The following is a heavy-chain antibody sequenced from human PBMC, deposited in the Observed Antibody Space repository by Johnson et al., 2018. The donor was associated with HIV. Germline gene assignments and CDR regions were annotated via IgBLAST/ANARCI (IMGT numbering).Heavy chain of an antibody. CDR2: ISWNGGSA. J-gene: IGHJ3*02. D-gene: IGHD1-26*01. CDR1: GFTFDDYD. Sequence: VQLVESGGGVERPGGSLRLSCAASGFTFDDYDMSWVRQAPGKGLEWVSGISWNGGSAAYADSVKGRFTISRDNAKNSLYLQMNSLRAEEPAVYYCAGVREWDGGEVGDAFDIWGQGTMVTVSS. V-gene: IGHV3-20*04. CDR3: AGVREWDGGEVGDAFDI.